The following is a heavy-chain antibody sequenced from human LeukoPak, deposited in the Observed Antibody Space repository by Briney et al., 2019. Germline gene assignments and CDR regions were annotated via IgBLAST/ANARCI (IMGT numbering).Heavy chain of an antibody. CDR1: GFTFSSYA. V-gene: IGHV3-23*01. J-gene: IGHJ4*02. D-gene: IGHD3-22*01. CDR3: AKDHHITMIVGFDY. CDR2: ISGSGGST. Sequence: GGSLRLSCAASGFTFSSYAMSWVRQAPGKGLEWVSAISGSGGSTYYADSVKGRFTISRDNSKNTLYLQMNSLRAEDTAVYYCAKDHHITMIVGFDYWGQGTLDTVSP.